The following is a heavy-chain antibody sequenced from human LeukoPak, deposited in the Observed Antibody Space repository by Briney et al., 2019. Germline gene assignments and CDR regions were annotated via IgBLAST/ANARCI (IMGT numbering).Heavy chain of an antibody. CDR3: ARDRPRAV. CDR1: GFTFKSYG. J-gene: IGHJ6*02. Sequence: GGSLRLSCVASGFTFKSYGMHWVRQAPGKGLEWVALIWYDGSNKYYADSVKGRFTISRDSSKNTLYLEMSSLRAEDTAVYYCARDRPRAVWGQGTTVTVSS. CDR2: IWYDGSNK. V-gene: IGHV3-33*01.